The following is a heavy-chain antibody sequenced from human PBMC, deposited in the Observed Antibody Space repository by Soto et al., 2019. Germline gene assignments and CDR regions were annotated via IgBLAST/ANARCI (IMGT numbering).Heavy chain of an antibody. CDR3: ARETDEPRAFDP. CDR1: GGSFSGYY. Sequence: PSETLSLTCAVYGGSFSGYYWSWIRQPPGKGLEWIGEINHSGSTNYNPSLKSRVTISVDTSKNQFSLKLSSVTAADTAVYYCARETDEPRAFDPWGQGTLVTVSS. CDR2: INHSGST. J-gene: IGHJ5*02. V-gene: IGHV4-34*01.